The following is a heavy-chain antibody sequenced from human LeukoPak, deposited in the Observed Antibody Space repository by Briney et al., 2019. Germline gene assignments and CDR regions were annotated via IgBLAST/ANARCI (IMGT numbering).Heavy chain of an antibody. CDR2: ISYDGSNT. D-gene: IGHD2-15*01. Sequence: GGSLRLSCPAPRFTFSRFGIHWVRQAPGKGLEWVAVISYDGSNTYYADSVRGRFTISRDNSKNTLYLHMNSLRAEDTAVYYCAKLAYCSGGTCDVDYWGQGTLVTVSS. V-gene: IGHV3-30*18. J-gene: IGHJ4*02. CDR1: RFTFSRFG. CDR3: AKLAYCSGGTCDVDY.